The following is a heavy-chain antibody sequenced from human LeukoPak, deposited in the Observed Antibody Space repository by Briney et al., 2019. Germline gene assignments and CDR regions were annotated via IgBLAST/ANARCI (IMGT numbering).Heavy chain of an antibody. CDR1: GGTFSSYA. V-gene: IGHV1-18*01. CDR3: ARDILAARPLDY. Sequence: ASVKVSCKASGGTFSSYAISWVRQAPGQGLEWMGWINPSSGGTNYAQKFQGWVTMTTDTSTCTAYMELRSLRSDDTAVYYCARDILAARPLDYWGQGTLVTVSS. D-gene: IGHD6-6*01. J-gene: IGHJ4*02. CDR2: INPSSGGT.